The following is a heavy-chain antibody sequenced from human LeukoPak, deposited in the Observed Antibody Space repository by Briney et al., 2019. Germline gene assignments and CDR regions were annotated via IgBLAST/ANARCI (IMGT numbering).Heavy chain of an antibody. CDR3: AKVADIVVVPAAIDY. CDR1: GFTFSSYA. D-gene: IGHD2-2*01. Sequence: GGSLRLSCAASGFTFSSYAMSWVRQAPGKGLESVSAISGSGGSTYYADSVKGRFTISRDNSKNTLYLQMNSLRAEDTAVYYCAKVADIVVVPAAIDYWGQGTLVTVSS. J-gene: IGHJ4*02. V-gene: IGHV3-23*01. CDR2: ISGSGGST.